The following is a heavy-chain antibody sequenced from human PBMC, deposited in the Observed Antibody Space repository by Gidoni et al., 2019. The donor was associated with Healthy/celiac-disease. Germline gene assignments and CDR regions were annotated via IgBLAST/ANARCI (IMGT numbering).Heavy chain of an antibody. CDR3: ARMAQGGYCSSTSCYHWFDP. V-gene: IGHV1-8*01. Sequence: QVQLVQSGAEVKKPGASVKVSCKASGYTFTSYDINWVRQATGQGLEWMGWMNPNSGNTGYAQKFQGRGTMTRNTSISTAYMELSSLRSEDTAVYYCARMAQGGYCSSTSCYHWFDPWGQGTLVTVSS. D-gene: IGHD2-2*01. CDR1: GYTFTSYD. CDR2: MNPNSGNT. J-gene: IGHJ5*02.